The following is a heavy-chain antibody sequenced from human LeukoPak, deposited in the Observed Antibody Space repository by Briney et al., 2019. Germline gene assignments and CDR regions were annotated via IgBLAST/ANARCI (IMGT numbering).Heavy chain of an antibody. CDR1: GFTFSSYA. J-gene: IGHJ4*02. Sequence: PGGSLRLSCAAPGFTFSSYAMSWVRQAPGKGLEWVSAISGSGGSTYYADSVKGRFTISRDNSKNTLYLQMNSLRAEDTAVYYCAKDPTMIVVVIPDYWGQGTLVTVSS. D-gene: IGHD3-22*01. V-gene: IGHV3-23*01. CDR2: ISGSGGST. CDR3: AKDPTMIVVVIPDY.